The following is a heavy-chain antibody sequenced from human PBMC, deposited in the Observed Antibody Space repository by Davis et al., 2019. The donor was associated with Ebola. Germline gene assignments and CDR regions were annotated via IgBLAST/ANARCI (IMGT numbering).Heavy chain of an antibody. J-gene: IGHJ6*03. V-gene: IGHV1-18*01. CDR1: GYTFTSYG. CDR2: ISAYNGNT. CDR3: ARDEGRTVDFWSGYYDYYYYYMDV. Sequence: ASVKVSCKASGYTFTSYGISWVRQAPGQGLEWMGWISAYNGNTNYAQKLQGRVTMTTDTSTSTAYMGLRGLRSDDTAVYYCARDEGRTVDFWSGYYDYYYYYMDVWGKGTTVTVSS. D-gene: IGHD3-3*01.